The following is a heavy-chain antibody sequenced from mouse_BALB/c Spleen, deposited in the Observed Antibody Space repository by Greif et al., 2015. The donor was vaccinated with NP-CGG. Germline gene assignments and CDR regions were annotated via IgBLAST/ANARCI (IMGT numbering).Heavy chain of an antibody. D-gene: IGHD1-1*01. CDR1: GFNIKDTY. CDR3: ARGDYSYAMDY. J-gene: IGHJ4*01. CDR2: IDPANGNT. Sequence: VQLQQPGAELVKPGASVKLSCTASGFNIKDTYMHWVKQRPEQGLEWIGRIDPANGNTKYDPKFQGKATITADTSSNTAYLQLSSLTSEDTAVYYCARGDYSYAMDYWGQGTSVTVSS. V-gene: IGHV14-3*02.